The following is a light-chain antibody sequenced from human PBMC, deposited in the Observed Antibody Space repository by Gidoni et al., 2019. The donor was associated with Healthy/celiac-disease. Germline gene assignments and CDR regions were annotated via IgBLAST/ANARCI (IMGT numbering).Light chain of an antibody. J-gene: IGKJ5*01. CDR2: DAS. CDR3: QQRSNWPPA. V-gene: IGKV3-11*01. CDR1: QSVSSY. Sequence: EIVLTHSPAILSLSPGERATLSCRASQSVSSYLTWYQQKPGQAPRLLIYDASNRATGIPARFSGTGSGTDFTLTISSLEPEDFAVYYCQQRSNWPPACGQGTRLEIK.